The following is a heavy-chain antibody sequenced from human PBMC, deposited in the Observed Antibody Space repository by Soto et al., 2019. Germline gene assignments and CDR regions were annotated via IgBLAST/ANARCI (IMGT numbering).Heavy chain of an antibody. CDR3: ARVVAAAGEGWFDP. Sequence: ASVKVSCKASGYTFTSYGISWGRQAPGQGLEWMGWISAYNGNTNYAQKLQGRVTMTTDTSTSTAYMELRSLRSDDTAVYYCARVVAAAGEGWFDPWGQGTLVTVSS. J-gene: IGHJ5*02. CDR1: GYTFTSYG. V-gene: IGHV1-18*01. CDR2: ISAYNGNT. D-gene: IGHD6-13*01.